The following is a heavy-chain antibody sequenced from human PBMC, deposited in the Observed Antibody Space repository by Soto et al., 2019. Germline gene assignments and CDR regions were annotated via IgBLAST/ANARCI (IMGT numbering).Heavy chain of an antibody. Sequence: SGPTLVNPTQTLTLTCTFSGFSLSTSGMRVSWIRQPPGKALEWLARIDWDDDKFYSTSLKTRLTISKDTSKNQVVLTMTNMDPVDTATYYCARNDYHRYHYGMDVWGQGTTLTVSS. CDR1: GFSLSTSGMR. D-gene: IGHD4-17*01. CDR2: IDWDDDK. J-gene: IGHJ6*02. CDR3: ARNDYHRYHYGMDV. V-gene: IGHV2-70*04.